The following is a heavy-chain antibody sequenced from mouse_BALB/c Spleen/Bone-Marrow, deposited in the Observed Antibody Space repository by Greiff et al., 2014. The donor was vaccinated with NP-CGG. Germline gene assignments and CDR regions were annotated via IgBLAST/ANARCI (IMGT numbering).Heavy chain of an antibody. J-gene: IGHJ2*01. V-gene: IGHV1-5*01. CDR1: GYTFSNYW. CDR2: IYPGNSDT. CDR3: TTLARSDFDY. Sequence: VQLQQSGTVLARPGAAVKMSCKASGYTFSNYWMHWVKQRPGQGLEWIGTIYPGNSDTTYNQKFKGKAKLTAVTSTSTAYMELSSLTNEDSAVNYCTTLARSDFDYWGPGTTLTVSS. D-gene: IGHD3-1*01.